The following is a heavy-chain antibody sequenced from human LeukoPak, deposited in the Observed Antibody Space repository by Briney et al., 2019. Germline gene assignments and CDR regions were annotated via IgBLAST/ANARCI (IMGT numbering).Heavy chain of an antibody. D-gene: IGHD6-13*01. CDR3: AKEPGYSRSRTLDS. CDR1: GGTFSSYA. V-gene: IGHV1-69*01. Sequence: GASVKVSCKASGGTFSSYAISWVRQAPGQGLEWMGGIIPIFGTANYAQKFQGRVTITADESTSTAYMELSSLRSEDTAVYYCAKEPGYSRSRTLDSWGQGTLVTVSS. CDR2: IIPIFGTA. J-gene: IGHJ4*02.